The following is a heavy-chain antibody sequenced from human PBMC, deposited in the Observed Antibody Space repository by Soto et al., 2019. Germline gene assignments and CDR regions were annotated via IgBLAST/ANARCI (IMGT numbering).Heavy chain of an antibody. V-gene: IGHV1-46*01. CDR3: ATYSTSPIVAVPAAIFPWFDP. Sequence: ASVKVSCKASGYTFTSYYMHWVRQAAGQWLEWMGIINPSGGSTSYAQKFQGRVTMTEDTSTDTAYMELSSLRSEDTAVYYCATYSTSPIVAVPAAIFPWFDPWGQGTLVTVSS. CDR1: GYTFTSYY. J-gene: IGHJ5*02. D-gene: IGHD2-2*01. CDR2: INPSGGST.